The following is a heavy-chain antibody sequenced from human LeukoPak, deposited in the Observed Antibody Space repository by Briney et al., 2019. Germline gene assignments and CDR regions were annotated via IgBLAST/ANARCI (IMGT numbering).Heavy chain of an antibody. V-gene: IGHV3-23*01. Sequence: GGFLRLSCAASGFTFSSYAMSWVRQAPGKGLEWVSAISGSGGSTYYADSVKGRFTISRDNSKNTLYLQMNSLRAEDTAVYYCAKVTNWYFLFTRFYFDYCGQGALVTVSS. CDR3: AKVTNWYFLFTRFYFDY. J-gene: IGHJ4*02. CDR2: ISGSGGST. D-gene: IGHD1-7*01. CDR1: GFTFSSYA.